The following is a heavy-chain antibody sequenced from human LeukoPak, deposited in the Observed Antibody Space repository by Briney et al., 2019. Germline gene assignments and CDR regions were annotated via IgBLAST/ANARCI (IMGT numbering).Heavy chain of an antibody. D-gene: IGHD6-19*01. CDR3: ARNLIAVVAFDH. CDR1: GGSISSSHW. J-gene: IGHJ4*02. CDR2: IHHSGST. Sequence: SETLSLTCAVSGGSISSSHWWSWVRQSPAKGPEWIGGIHHSGSTNYNPSLKSRLTISVDKSKNQFSLKLTSITAADTALYYCARNLIAVVAFDHWGQGALVTVSS. V-gene: IGHV4-4*02.